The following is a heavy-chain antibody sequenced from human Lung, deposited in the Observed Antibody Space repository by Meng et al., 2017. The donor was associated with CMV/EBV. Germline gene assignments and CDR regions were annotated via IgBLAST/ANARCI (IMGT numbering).Heavy chain of an antibody. Sequence: QVPLRGSVPGLVKPSGPLSLTCAVFGGSISSSNWWSWVRQPPGKGLEWIGEIYHSGSTNYNPSLKSRVTISVDKSKNQFSLKLSSVTAADTAVYYCASFPPPGKQWLVTDYWGQGTLVTVSS. CDR1: GGSISSSNW. D-gene: IGHD6-19*01. V-gene: IGHV4-4*02. J-gene: IGHJ4*02. CDR2: IYHSGST. CDR3: ASFPPPGKQWLVTDY.